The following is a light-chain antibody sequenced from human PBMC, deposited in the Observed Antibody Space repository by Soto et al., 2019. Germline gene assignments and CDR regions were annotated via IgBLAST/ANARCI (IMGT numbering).Light chain of an antibody. J-gene: IGKJ5*01. CDR1: QSVSSN. V-gene: IGKV3-15*01. CDR2: GAS. Sequence: VITQAPATVALSPGERATLSCRASQSVSSNLAWYQQKPGQAPRLLIYGASTRATGIPARFSGSGSGTEFTLTISSLQSEDFAVYYCQQYNNWPPITFGQRTRLEIK. CDR3: QQYNNWPPIT.